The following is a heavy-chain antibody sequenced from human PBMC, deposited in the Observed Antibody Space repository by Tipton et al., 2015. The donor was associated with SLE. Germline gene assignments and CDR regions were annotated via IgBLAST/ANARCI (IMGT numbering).Heavy chain of an antibody. CDR1: GGSISNSFRY. V-gene: IGHV4-39*02. CDR3: AREARWGQWYFDL. CDR2: IGYTGTT. D-gene: IGHD3-16*01. Sequence: GLVKPSETLSLTCSVSGGSISNSFRYWGWIRQPPGKGLEWIASIGYTGTTYYNPSLRSRLTISVDTSKNQFSLKLSSVTAADTAMYYCAREARWGQWYFDLWGRGTLVTVSS. J-gene: IGHJ2*01.